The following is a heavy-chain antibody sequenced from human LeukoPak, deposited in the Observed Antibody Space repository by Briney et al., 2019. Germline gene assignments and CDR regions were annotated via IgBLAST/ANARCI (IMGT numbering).Heavy chain of an antibody. J-gene: IGHJ5*02. CDR1: GGSISSYY. CDR3: ARGDLGIAAQLNWFDP. V-gene: IGHV4-59*01. D-gene: IGHD6-13*01. Sequence: PSETLSLTCTVSGGSISSYYWSWIRQPPGKGLEWIGYIYYSGSTNYNPSLKSRVTISVDTSKNQFTLKLSSVTAADTAVYYCARGDLGIAAQLNWFDPWGQGTLVTVSS. CDR2: IYYSGST.